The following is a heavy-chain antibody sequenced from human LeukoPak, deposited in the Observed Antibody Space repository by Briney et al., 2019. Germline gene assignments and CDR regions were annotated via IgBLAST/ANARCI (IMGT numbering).Heavy chain of an antibody. CDR1: GGSISSSNYY. D-gene: IGHD6-19*01. CDR3: AREGGWY. J-gene: IGHJ4*02. Sequence: PSETLSLTCAVSGGSISSSNYYWSWIRQPPGKGLEWIGSLYSGNTYYNPSLKSRVTISVDTSKNQFSLKLSSVTATDTAVYYCAREGGWYLGQGTLVSVPS. V-gene: IGHV4-39*01. CDR2: LYSGNT.